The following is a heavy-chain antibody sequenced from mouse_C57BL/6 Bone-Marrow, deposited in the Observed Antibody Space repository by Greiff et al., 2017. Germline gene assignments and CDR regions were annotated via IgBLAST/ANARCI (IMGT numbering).Heavy chain of an antibody. CDR2: IYPGDGDT. CDR1: GYAFSSSW. CDR3: ARGISDDDYSY. J-gene: IGHJ3*01. D-gene: IGHD2-13*01. Sequence: QVQLQQSGPELVKPGASVKISCKASGYAFSSSWMNWVKQRPGKGLEWIGRIYPGDGDTNYNGKFKGKATLTAAKSSSTAYMQLSSLTSEDAAVYFCARGISDDDYSYWGQGTMVTVSA. V-gene: IGHV1-82*01.